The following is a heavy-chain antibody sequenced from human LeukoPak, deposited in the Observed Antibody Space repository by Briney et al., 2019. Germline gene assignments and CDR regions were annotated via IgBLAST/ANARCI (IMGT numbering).Heavy chain of an antibody. CDR1: GYTFTNYG. CDR3: VFARYYYDSSGYFEY. D-gene: IGHD3-22*01. CDR2: ISSYNSNT. J-gene: IGHJ4*02. Sequence: ASVKVSCKPSGYTFTNYGISWVRQAPGQGLEWMGWISSYNSNTNYAQNLQGRVTMTTDTSTSTAYLELRSLRSDDTAVYYCVFARYYYDSSGYFEYWGQGTLVTVSS. V-gene: IGHV1-18*01.